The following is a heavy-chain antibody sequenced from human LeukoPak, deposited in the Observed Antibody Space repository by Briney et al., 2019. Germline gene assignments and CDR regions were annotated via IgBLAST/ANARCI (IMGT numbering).Heavy chain of an antibody. CDR3: ARGQGTVTTH. CDR2: IYYSGST. CDR1: GGSISSGGYY. J-gene: IGHJ4*02. V-gene: IGHV4-31*03. Sequence: SETLSLTCTVSGGSISSGGYYWSWIRQHPGKGLEWIGYIYYSGSTYYNPSLKSRVTISVDTSKNQFSLKLSSVTAADTAVYYCARGQGTVTTHWGQGTLVTVSS. D-gene: IGHD4-17*01.